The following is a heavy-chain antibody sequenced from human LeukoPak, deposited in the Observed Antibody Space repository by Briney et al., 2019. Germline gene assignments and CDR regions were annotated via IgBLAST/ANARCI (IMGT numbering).Heavy chain of an antibody. D-gene: IGHD2-15*01. Sequence: SETLSLTCTVSGGSISSYYWSWIRQPPGKGLEWIGYIYYSGSTNYNPSLKSRVTISVDTSKNQFSLKLSSVTAADTAVYYCARAIGYCSGGSCYSDAFDIWGQGTMVTVSS. CDR2: IYYSGST. V-gene: IGHV4-59*01. CDR3: ARAIGYCSGGSCYSDAFDI. CDR1: GGSISSYY. J-gene: IGHJ3*02.